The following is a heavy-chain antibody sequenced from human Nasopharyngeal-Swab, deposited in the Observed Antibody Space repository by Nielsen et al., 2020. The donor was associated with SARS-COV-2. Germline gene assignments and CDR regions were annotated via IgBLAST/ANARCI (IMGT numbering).Heavy chain of an antibody. D-gene: IGHD2-2*01. CDR3: ARSGDYCSSTSCYLSDAFDI. J-gene: IGHJ3*02. V-gene: IGHV3-66*02. Sequence: WIRQPPGQGLEWVSVIYSGGSTYYADSVKGRFTISRDNSKNTLYLQMNSLRAEDTAVYYCARSGDYCSSTSCYLSDAFDIWGQGTMVTVSS. CDR2: IYSGGST.